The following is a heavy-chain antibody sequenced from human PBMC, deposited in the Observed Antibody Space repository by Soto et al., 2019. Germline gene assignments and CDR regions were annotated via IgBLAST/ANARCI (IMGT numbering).Heavy chain of an antibody. J-gene: IGHJ2*01. CDR1: GFAFSDNY. V-gene: IGHV3-11*01. Sequence: PGGSLRLSCAASGFAFSDNYMTWIRQAPGKGLEWVSYISHTGGTIFYADSVKGRFTISRDNAKNSLYLQMNSLRAEDTAVYYCATQRGSYWYFDVWGRGTLVTVSS. CDR2: ISHTGGTI. CDR3: ATQRGSYWYFDV.